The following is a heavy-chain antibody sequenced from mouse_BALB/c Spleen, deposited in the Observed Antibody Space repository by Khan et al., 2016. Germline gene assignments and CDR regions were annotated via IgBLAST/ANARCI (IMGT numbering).Heavy chain of an antibody. D-gene: IGHD1-1*01. J-gene: IGHJ1*01. CDR1: GFNIKDTY. V-gene: IGHV14-3*02. Sequence: VQLQQSGAELVKPGASVKLSCTVSGFNIKDTYMYWVKQRPEQGLEWIGRIDPANGNSKYDPKFQGKATITADTSSNTAYLQLSSLTSEDTAVYYCARDYYGSRWYCDVWGAGTTVTVSS. CDR2: IDPANGNS. CDR3: ARDYYGSRWYCDV.